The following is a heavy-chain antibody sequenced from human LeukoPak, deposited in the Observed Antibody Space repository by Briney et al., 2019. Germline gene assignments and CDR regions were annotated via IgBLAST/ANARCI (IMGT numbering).Heavy chain of an antibody. CDR3: AKQRSANTNDFDY. CDR2: ISYDGSNK. CDR1: GFTFSSYG. D-gene: IGHD1-1*01. V-gene: IGHV3-30*18. Sequence: GRSLRLSCAASGFTFSSYGMHWVRQAPGKGLEWVAVISYDGSNKYYADSVKGRFTISRDNSKNTLYLQMNSLRAEDTAVYYCAKQRSANTNDFDYWGQGTLVTVSS. J-gene: IGHJ4*02.